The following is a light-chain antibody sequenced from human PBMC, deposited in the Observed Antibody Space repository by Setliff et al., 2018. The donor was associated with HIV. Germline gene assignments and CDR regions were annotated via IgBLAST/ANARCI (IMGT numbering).Light chain of an antibody. Sequence: QSVLAQPASVSGSPGQSITISCTGTSSDVGRYNLVSWYQQHPGKAPKLMIYQATKRPSGVSNRFSGSKSGNTASLTIAGLQAEDEADYYCCSNTGSTTYVLATGTKV. CDR2: QAT. CDR3: CSNTGSTTYV. V-gene: IGLV2-23*01. J-gene: IGLJ1*01. CDR1: SSDVGRYNL.